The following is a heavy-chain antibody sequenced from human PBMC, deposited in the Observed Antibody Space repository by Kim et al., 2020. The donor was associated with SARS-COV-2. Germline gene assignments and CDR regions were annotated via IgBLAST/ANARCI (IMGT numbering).Heavy chain of an antibody. CDR3: ARVEATLGYFDY. D-gene: IGHD5-12*01. J-gene: IGHJ4*02. V-gene: IGHV3-33*01. Sequence: YYADSVKGRFTISRDNSKNTLYLQMNSLRAEDTAVYYCARVEATLGYFDYWGQGTLVTVSS.